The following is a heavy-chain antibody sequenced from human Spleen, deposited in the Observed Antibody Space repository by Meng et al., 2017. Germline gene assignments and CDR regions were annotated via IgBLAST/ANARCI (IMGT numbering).Heavy chain of an antibody. CDR3: ARLNLGAPFDP. D-gene: IGHD3-16*01. J-gene: IGHJ5*02. CDR1: GGSIISSGYY. V-gene: IGHV4-39*01. CDR2: FFYGRGA. Sequence: QLQLQESGPGRVKPPETPSPICTVSGGSIISSGYYWGWVRQPPGKQLEFIGSFFYGRGAYYNPSLQSRVTISVDTSTNQLSLKVISVTAADTAVYYCARLNLGAPFDPWGQGTLVTVSS.